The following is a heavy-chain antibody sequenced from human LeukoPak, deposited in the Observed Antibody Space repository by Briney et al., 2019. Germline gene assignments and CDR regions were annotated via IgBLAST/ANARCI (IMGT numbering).Heavy chain of an antibody. CDR2: IYHSGST. D-gene: IGHD3-22*01. J-gene: IGHJ4*02. Sequence: SETLSLTCTVSGYSISSGYYWGWIRQPPGKGLEWIGSIYHSGSTYYNPSLKSRVTISVDKSKNQFSLKLSSVTAADTAVYYCATINDYYDSSGSFDYWGQGTLVTVSS. V-gene: IGHV4-38-2*02. CDR3: ATINDYYDSSGSFDY. CDR1: GYSISSGYY.